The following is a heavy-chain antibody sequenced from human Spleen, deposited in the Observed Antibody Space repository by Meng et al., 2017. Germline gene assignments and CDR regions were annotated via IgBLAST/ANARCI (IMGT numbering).Heavy chain of an antibody. CDR2: ISSSSSYI. CDR3: AKVAIPGYSREYYFDY. D-gene: IGHD6-13*01. Sequence: GESLKISCAASGFTFSSYSMNWVRQAPGKGLEWVSSISSSSSYIYYADSVKGRFTISRDNAKNSLFLQMNRLRAEDTAVYYCAKVAIPGYSREYYFDYWGQGTLVTVSS. J-gene: IGHJ4*02. V-gene: IGHV3-21*04. CDR1: GFTFSSYS.